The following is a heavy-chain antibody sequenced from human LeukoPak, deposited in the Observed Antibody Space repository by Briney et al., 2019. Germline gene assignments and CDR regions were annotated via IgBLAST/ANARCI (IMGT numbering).Heavy chain of an antibody. CDR2: IYSGGST. Sequence: GGSLRLSCAASGCTVSSNYMSWVRQAPGKGLEWVSVIYSGGSTYYADSVKGRFTISRDNSKNTLYLQMNSLRAEDTAVYYCARSVAVAGNDYWGQGTLVTVSS. J-gene: IGHJ4*02. CDR3: ARSVAVAGNDY. D-gene: IGHD6-19*01. CDR1: GCTVSSNY. V-gene: IGHV3-66*01.